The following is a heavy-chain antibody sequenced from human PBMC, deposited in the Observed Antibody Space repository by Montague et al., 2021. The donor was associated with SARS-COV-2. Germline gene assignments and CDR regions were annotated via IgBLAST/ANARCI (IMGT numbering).Heavy chain of an antibody. D-gene: IGHD6-19*01. Sequence: SMRLSCAASGFTFSSYGMHWVRQAPGKGLEWVAVIWYDGSNKYYADSVKGRFTISRDSSKNTLCLQMNSLRAEDTAVYYCARGLAVAWREYFQHWGQGTLVTVSS. V-gene: IGHV3-33*01. J-gene: IGHJ1*01. CDR3: ARGLAVAWREYFQH. CDR1: GFTFSSYG. CDR2: IWYDGSNK.